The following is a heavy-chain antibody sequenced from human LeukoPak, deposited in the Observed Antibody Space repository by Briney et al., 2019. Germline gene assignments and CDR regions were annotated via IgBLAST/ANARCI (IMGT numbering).Heavy chain of an antibody. CDR3: AREILGGFNPGAY. CDR1: LDSTTSNF. V-gene: IGHV4-4*02. CDR2: IQRSGSP. Sequence: SETLSLTCTVSLDSTTSNFWSWVRQPPGKGLEWIGEIQRSGSPNYNPSLQSRVTISIDRSRNQIALELSSVTAADTAVYYCAREILGGFNPGAYWGQGTLVTVSS. J-gene: IGHJ4*02. D-gene: IGHD1-14*01.